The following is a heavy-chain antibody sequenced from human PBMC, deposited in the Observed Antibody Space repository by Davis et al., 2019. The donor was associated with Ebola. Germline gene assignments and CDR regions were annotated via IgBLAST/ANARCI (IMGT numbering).Heavy chain of an antibody. J-gene: IGHJ1*01. Sequence: PGGSLRLSCAASGFAFSSYAMSWVRQTPGKGLEWVSAITSSGSSTYYADSVRGRLTISRDNSKNTLYWQIHSLRAEDTAVYYCSKDMIDEGLSSPHPDFQHWGQGTLVTVSS. CDR1: GFAFSSYA. CDR2: ITSSGSST. D-gene: IGHD3-22*01. CDR3: SKDMIDEGLSSPHPDFQH. V-gene: IGHV3-23*01.